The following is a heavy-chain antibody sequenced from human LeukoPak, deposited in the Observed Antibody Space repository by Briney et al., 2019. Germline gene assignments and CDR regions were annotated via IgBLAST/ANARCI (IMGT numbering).Heavy chain of an antibody. V-gene: IGHV1-8*01. CDR3: ARWAKGVGFSSPSCQNWFAP. J-gene: IGHJ5*02. D-gene: IGHD2-2*01. CDR1: GYTFTSYD. CDR2: MNPNSGNT. Sequence: ASVKVSCKASGYTFTSYDINWVRQATGQGLEWMGWMNPNSGNTGYAQKFQGRVTMTRNTPISTAYMELSSLRSEDTAVYYCARWAKGVGFSSPSCQNWFAPWGQGPLVTVSS.